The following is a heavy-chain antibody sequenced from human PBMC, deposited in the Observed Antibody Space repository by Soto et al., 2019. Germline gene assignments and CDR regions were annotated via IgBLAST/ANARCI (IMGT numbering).Heavy chain of an antibody. D-gene: IGHD3-3*01. CDR1: GGSFSGYY. V-gene: IGHV4-34*01. J-gene: IGHJ6*02. CDR3: AREMSGWSGYYAGVDV. Sequence: SETLSLTCAVYGGSFSGYYWSWIRQPPGKGLEWIGEINHSGSTNYNPSLKSRVTISVDTSKNQFSLKLSSVTAADTAVYYCAREMSGWSGYYAGVDVWGQGTTVTVSS. CDR2: INHSGST.